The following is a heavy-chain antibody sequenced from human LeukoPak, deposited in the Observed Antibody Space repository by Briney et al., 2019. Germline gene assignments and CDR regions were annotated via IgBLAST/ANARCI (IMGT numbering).Heavy chain of an antibody. CDR2: IHYDSSTE. J-gene: IGHJ4*02. Sequence: PGGSLRLSCAASGFAFSSYGMHWVRQAPGKGLEWVAYIHYDSSTEDYADSVKGRFTISRDNSKNTLFLQMNNLRVEDMGVLYCASWGIRGRGGNYWGEGTLVTVSS. CDR3: ASWGIRGRGGNY. D-gene: IGHD1-26*01. V-gene: IGHV3-30*02. CDR1: GFAFSSYG.